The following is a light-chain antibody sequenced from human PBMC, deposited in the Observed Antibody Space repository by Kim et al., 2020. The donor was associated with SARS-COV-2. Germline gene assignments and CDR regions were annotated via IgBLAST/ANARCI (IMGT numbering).Light chain of an antibody. CDR2: YDS. V-gene: IGLV3-21*04. CDR3: QVWDSSSDHRV. Sequence: SYELTQPPSVSVAPGKTARITCGGNHIGSKSVHWYQQKPGQAPVLVIYYDSDRPSGIPERFSGSNSGNTATLTISRVEAGDEADYYCQVWDSSSDHRVFG. J-gene: IGLJ3*02. CDR1: HIGSKS.